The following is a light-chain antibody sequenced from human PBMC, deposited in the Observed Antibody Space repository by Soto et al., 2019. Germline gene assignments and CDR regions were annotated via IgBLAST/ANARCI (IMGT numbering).Light chain of an antibody. CDR1: QSVSNNY. CDR3: QHYITSLTT. Sequence: DIVLTQSTGPLSLSPGERATLSCRGSQSVSNNYLAWYQQKPGQAPRLLIYGASRRATGIPDRFIGSWSGTDCTLTISRLEPEDVAVYYCQHYITSLTTLGQGTKVDIK. CDR2: GAS. V-gene: IGKV3-20*01. J-gene: IGKJ1*01.